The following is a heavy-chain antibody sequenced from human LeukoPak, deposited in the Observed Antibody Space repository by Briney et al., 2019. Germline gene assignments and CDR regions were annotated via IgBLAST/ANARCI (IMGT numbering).Heavy chain of an antibody. CDR3: ARDHYDSSGYYGRGGFYYMDV. J-gene: IGHJ6*03. CDR1: GDSIGSYY. CDR2: IYASGST. V-gene: IGHV4-4*07. D-gene: IGHD3-22*01. Sequence: PSETLCLTCTVSGDSIGSYYWSWIRQPAGKGLEWIGRIYASGSTNYNPSLMSRVTISVDKSKNQFSLKLSSVTAADTAVYYCARDHYDSSGYYGRGGFYYMDVWGKGTTVTVSS.